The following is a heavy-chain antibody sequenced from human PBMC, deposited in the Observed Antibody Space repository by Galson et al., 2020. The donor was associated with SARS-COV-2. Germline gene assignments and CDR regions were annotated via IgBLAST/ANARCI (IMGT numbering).Heavy chain of an antibody. J-gene: IGHJ4*02. CDR2: ITYLSTAR. CDR3: DAGDS. D-gene: IGHD1-1*01. Sequence: GESLKISCVASGFTFSTSAMTWVRQAPGKGLEWVSTITYLSTARHYADSVKGRFTISRDNSKNTLYLQMDSLRAEDTAAYFCDAGDSWGQGTVVTVSS. V-gene: IGHV3-23*01. CDR1: GFTFSTSA.